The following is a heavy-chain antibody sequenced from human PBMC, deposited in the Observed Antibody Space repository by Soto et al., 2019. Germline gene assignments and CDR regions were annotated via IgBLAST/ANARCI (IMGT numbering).Heavy chain of an antibody. CDR1: GFTFSSYG. J-gene: IGHJ4*02. CDR3: ARTYYYGSGSYCEY. V-gene: IGHV3-33*01. D-gene: IGHD3-10*01. Sequence: GGSLRLSCAASGFTFSSYGMHWVRQAPGKGLEWVAVIWYDGSNKYYADSVKGRFTISRDNSKNTLYLQMNSLRAEDTAVYYCARTYYYGSGSYCEYWGQGTLVTVSS. CDR2: IWYDGSNK.